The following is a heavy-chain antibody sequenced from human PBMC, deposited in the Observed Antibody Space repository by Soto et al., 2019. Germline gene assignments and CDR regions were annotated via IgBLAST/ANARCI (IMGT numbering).Heavy chain of an antibody. J-gene: IGHJ4*02. Sequence: QVQLVESGGGVVQPGRSLRLSCAASGFTFSSYAMHWVRQAPGKGLEWVAVISYDGSNKYYADSVKGRFTISRDNSKNTLYLQMNSLRAEDTAVYYCARDPHPKWEHLDYWGQGTLVTVSS. V-gene: IGHV3-30-3*01. CDR1: GFTFSSYA. D-gene: IGHD1-26*01. CDR2: ISYDGSNK. CDR3: ARDPHPKWEHLDY.